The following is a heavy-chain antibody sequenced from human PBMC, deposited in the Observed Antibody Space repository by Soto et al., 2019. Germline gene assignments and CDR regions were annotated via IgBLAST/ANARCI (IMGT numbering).Heavy chain of an antibody. CDR3: AGGGGVRGGRCYSF. D-gene: IGHD2-15*01. V-gene: IGHV1-46*01. Sequence: QVQLVQSGAEVKKPGASVKVSCKASGYTFTSYYMHWVRQAPGQGLEWMGIINPSGGSTSYAQKFQGRGTMTRETSTSTVYMELSSLGSEDTAGYYCAGGGGVRGGRCYSFWGQGTLVTVSS. CDR2: INPSGGST. J-gene: IGHJ4*02. CDR1: GYTFTSYY.